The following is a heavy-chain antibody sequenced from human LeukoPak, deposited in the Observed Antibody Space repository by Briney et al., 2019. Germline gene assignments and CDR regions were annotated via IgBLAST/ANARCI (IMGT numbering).Heavy chain of an antibody. CDR3: ARDGVAGGFDY. CDR1: GXSIGSYY. J-gene: IGHJ4*02. V-gene: IGHV4-59*01. D-gene: IGHD6-19*01. Sequence: SSETLSLTCTVSGXSIGSYYWNWIRQAPGKGLEWIGYIHYSGSTNHNSSLKSRVTISVDTSKNQYSLKLSSVTAADTAVYYCARDGVAGGFDYWGQGTLVTVSS. CDR2: IHYSGST.